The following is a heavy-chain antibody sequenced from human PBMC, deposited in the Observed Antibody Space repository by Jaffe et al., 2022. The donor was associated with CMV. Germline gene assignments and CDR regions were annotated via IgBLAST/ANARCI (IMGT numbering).Heavy chain of an antibody. CDR1: GFTFSSYG. Sequence: QVQLVESGGGVVQPGRSLRLSCAASGFTFSSYGMHWVRQAPGKGLEWVAVISYDGSNKYYADSVKGRFTISRDNSKNTLYLQMNSLRAEDTAVYYCAKEVYYGSGNPDYWGQGTLVTVSS. D-gene: IGHD3-10*01. V-gene: IGHV3-30*18. CDR3: AKEVYYGSGNPDY. J-gene: IGHJ4*02. CDR2: ISYDGSNK.